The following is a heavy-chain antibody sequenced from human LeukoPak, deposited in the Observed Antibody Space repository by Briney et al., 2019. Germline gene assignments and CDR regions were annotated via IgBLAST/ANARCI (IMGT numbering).Heavy chain of an antibody. CDR1: GGSNSSYY. V-gene: IGHV4-59*01. CDR2: IYYSGST. Sequence: SETLSLTCAVYGGSNSSYYWSWIRQPPGKGLEWIGYIYYSGSTNYNPSLKSRVTISVDTSKNQFSLKLSSVTAADAAVYYCARGSYSSSWYRGRFAYMTEFDYWGQGTLVTVSS. CDR3: ARGSYSSSWYRGRFAYMTEFDY. J-gene: IGHJ4*02. D-gene: IGHD6-13*01.